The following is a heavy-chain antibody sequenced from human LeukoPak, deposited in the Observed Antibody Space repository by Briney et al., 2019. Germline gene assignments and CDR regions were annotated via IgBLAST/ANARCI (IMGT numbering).Heavy chain of an antibody. V-gene: IGHV5-51*01. Sequence: GVSPKISCQGSGYNFSRHWIGWVRPMPGKGLEWMAIIYPGDSDTRYSPSFQGQVTISADKSINTAYLQWSSLKASDTAMYYCARLVMTATYDYWGQGTLVTVSS. CDR2: IYPGDSDT. D-gene: IGHD2-21*02. J-gene: IGHJ4*02. CDR3: ARLVMTATYDY. CDR1: GYNFSRHW.